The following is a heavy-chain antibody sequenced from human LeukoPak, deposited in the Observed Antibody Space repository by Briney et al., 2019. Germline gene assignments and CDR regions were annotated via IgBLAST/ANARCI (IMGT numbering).Heavy chain of an antibody. Sequence: GASLRLSCAASGFTFSSYGMHWVRQAPGKGLEWVAFIRYDGSNKYYADSVKGRFTISRDNSKNTLYLQMNSLRAEDTAVYYCAKAPRPSTVWFGEYFGSWGQGTLVTVSS. J-gene: IGHJ4*02. CDR3: AKAPRPSTVWFGEYFGS. V-gene: IGHV3-30*02. D-gene: IGHD3-10*01. CDR2: IRYDGSNK. CDR1: GFTFSSYG.